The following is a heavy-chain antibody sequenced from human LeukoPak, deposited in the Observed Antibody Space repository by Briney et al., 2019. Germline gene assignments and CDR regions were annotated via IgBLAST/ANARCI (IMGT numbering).Heavy chain of an antibody. CDR3: ARDPYYYDSSGYYTPTFAY. D-gene: IGHD3-22*01. CDR1: GGTFSSYA. J-gene: IGHJ4*02. V-gene: IGHV1-69*13. CDR2: IIPIFGTA. Sequence: SVKVSCKASGGTFSSYAISWVRQAPGQGLEWMGGIIPIFGTANYAQKFQGRVTITADESTSTAYMELSSLRSEDTAVYYCARDPYYYDSSGYYTPTFAYWGQGTLVTVSS.